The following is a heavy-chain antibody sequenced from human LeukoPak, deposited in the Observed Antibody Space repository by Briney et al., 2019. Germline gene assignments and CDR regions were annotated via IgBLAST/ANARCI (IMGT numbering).Heavy chain of an antibody. CDR3: ARDHYSTTSLDY. CDR2: MNPNSGNT. CDR1: GYTFTSYD. Sequence: GASVEVSCKASGYTFTSYDINWVRQATGQGLEWMGWMNPNSGNTGYAQKFQGRVTMTRNTSISTAYMELSSLRSEDTAVYYCARDHYSTTSLDYWGQGTLVTVSS. J-gene: IGHJ4*02. V-gene: IGHV1-8*01. D-gene: IGHD4-17*01.